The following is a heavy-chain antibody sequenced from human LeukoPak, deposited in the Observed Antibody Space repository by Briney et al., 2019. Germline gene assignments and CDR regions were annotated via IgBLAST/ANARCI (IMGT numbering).Heavy chain of an antibody. J-gene: IGHJ4*02. CDR1: GFTVSSNH. CDR2: MYSGGDT. V-gene: IGHV3-53*01. CDR3: ARVWEISFDS. Sequence: GGSLRLSCAASGFTVSSNHMSWVRQAPGKSVECVSVMYSGGDTYYADSVKGRFTFSRDNSKNTLYLQMNSLRAEDTAVYYCARVWEISFDSWGQGSLVTVSA. D-gene: IGHD3-16*02.